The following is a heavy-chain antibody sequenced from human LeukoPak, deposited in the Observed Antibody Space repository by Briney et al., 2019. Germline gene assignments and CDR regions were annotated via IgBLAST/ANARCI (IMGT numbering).Heavy chain of an antibody. CDR3: AKSTYDSSGYWIDY. Sequence: PGGSLRLSCAASGFTFSSYGMHWVRQAPGKGLEWVAVIWYDGSNKYYADSVKGRFTISRDNSKNTLYLQMNSLRAVDTAVYYCAKSTYDSSGYWIDYWGQGTLVTVSS. V-gene: IGHV3-33*06. D-gene: IGHD3-22*01. CDR2: IWYDGSNK. J-gene: IGHJ4*02. CDR1: GFTFSSYG.